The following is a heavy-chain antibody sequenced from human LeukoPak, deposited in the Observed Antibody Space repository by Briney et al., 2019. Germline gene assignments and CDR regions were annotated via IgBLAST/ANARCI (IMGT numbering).Heavy chain of an antibody. V-gene: IGHV3-21*01. Sequence: PGGSLRLSCAASGFTFSSYGMSWVRQAPGKGLAWVSSISSSSSYKNYADSVRGRFTISRDNAKNSLYLQMNSLRAEDTAVYYCARSLTAAAGNLGYWGQGTLVTVSS. J-gene: IGHJ4*02. CDR3: ARSLTAAAGNLGY. D-gene: IGHD6-13*01. CDR1: GFTFSSYG. CDR2: ISSSSSYK.